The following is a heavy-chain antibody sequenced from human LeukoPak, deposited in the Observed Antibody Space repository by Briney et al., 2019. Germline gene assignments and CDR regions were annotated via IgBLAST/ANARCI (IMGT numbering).Heavy chain of an antibody. Sequence: GGSLRLSCAASGFTFSTYGMHWVRQAPGKGLEWVAVISYDGSNKNYVDSVKGRFTISRDNAKNSLYLQMNSLRAEDTAVYYCARDGDYSNPIFDYWGQGTLVTVSS. V-gene: IGHV3-30*03. CDR1: GFTFSTYG. CDR2: ISYDGSNK. J-gene: IGHJ4*02. D-gene: IGHD4-11*01. CDR3: ARDGDYSNPIFDY.